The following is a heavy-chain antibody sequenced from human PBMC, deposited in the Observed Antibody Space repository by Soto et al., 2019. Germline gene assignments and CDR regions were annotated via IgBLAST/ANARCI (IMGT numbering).Heavy chain of an antibody. V-gene: IGHV4-39*01. Sequence: SETLSLTCTVSGGSISSSSYYWGWIRQPPGKGLEWIGSIYYSGSTYYNPSLKSRVTISVDTSKNQFSLKLSSVTAADTAVYYCARIVVVPAAKDYSNYLELDYWGQGTLVTVS. CDR1: GGSISSSSYY. CDR3: ARIVVVPAAKDYSNYLELDY. CDR2: IYYSGST. D-gene: IGHD2-2*01. J-gene: IGHJ4*02.